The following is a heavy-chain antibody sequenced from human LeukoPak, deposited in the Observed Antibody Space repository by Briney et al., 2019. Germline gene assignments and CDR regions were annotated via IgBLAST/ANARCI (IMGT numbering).Heavy chain of an antibody. D-gene: IGHD4-23*01. Sequence: ASVKVSCKASGYTFTPYSINWVRQAPGQGLEWMGWINTNTGNPTYAQGFTGRFVFSLDTSVSTAYLQISSLKAEDTAVYYCAGDRRTVEFDYWGQGTLATVSS. J-gene: IGHJ4*02. CDR1: GYTFTPYS. CDR2: INTNTGNP. CDR3: AGDRRTVEFDY. V-gene: IGHV7-4-1*02.